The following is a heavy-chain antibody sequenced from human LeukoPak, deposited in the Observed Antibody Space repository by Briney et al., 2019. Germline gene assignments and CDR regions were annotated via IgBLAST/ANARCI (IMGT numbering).Heavy chain of an antibody. CDR1: GYTFTSYY. CDR2: INPSGGST. D-gene: IGHD3-3*01. Sequence: APVKVSCKASGYTFTSYYMHWVRQAPGQGLEWMGIINPSGGSTSYAQKFQGRVTMTRDMSTSTVYMELSSLRSEDTAVYYCARSAEETRGDYDFWSGYSSAYYMDVWGKGTTVTVSS. CDR3: ARSAEETRGDYDFWSGYSSAYYMDV. V-gene: IGHV1-46*01. J-gene: IGHJ6*03.